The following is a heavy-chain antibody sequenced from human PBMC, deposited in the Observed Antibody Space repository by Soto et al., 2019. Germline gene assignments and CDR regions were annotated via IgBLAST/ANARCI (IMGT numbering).Heavy chain of an antibody. Sequence: QVQLVQSGGEVKRPGASVKVSCKTSGYTFSNYGITWVRQAPGQPLEWLGWISLYSDGTNYAQKSKARAPITTDTSPPTASMELRSLKPDDTAFYSWAREVPGPGAGSAPWGREPWSPSPQ. J-gene: IGHJ5*02. CDR1: GYTFSNYG. CDR3: AREVPGPGAGSAP. V-gene: IGHV1-18*01. D-gene: IGHD2-2*01. CDR2: ISLYSDGT.